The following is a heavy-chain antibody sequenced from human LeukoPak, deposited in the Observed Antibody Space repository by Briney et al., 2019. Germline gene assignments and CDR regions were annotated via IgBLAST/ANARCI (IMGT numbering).Heavy chain of an antibody. CDR2: ISSSSSYI. CDR3: ARSLGGNWNYGY. CDR1: GFTSSSYS. D-gene: IGHD1-7*01. V-gene: IGHV3-21*01. Sequence: GGSLTLSCAPAGFTSSSYSMNWVRQAPGEGLEWVSSISSSSSYIYYADSVKGRFTIYRDNAKNSVYLQMNSLRAEDTAVYYCARSLGGNWNYGYWGQGSLVTVS. J-gene: IGHJ4*02.